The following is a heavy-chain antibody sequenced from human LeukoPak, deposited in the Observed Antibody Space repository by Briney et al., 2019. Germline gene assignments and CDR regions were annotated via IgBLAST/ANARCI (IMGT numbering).Heavy chain of an antibody. Sequence: GGSLRLSCAASGFTFSSYGMHWVRQAPGKGLEWVAFIRYDGSNKYYADSVKGRFTISRDNAKNSLYLQMNSLRAEDTAVYYCARPDHYGDYLNYWGQGTLVTVSS. V-gene: IGHV3-30*02. J-gene: IGHJ4*02. CDR2: IRYDGSNK. D-gene: IGHD4-17*01. CDR3: ARPDHYGDYLNY. CDR1: GFTFSSYG.